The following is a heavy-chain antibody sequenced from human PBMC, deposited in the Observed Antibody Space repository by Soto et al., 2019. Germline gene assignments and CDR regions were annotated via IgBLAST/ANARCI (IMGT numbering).Heavy chain of an antibody. Sequence: PGGSPRLSCAASGFAFSNYEMNWVRQAPGKGLEWVSYISLSGSTIYYADSVKGRFTISRDDAKDSLYLEMDSLRADDTAVYYCARESFSASPNFFDYWGQGTLVTVSS. CDR3: ARESFSASPNFFDY. CDR2: ISLSGSTI. CDR1: GFAFSNYE. D-gene: IGHD1-26*01. J-gene: IGHJ4*02. V-gene: IGHV3-48*03.